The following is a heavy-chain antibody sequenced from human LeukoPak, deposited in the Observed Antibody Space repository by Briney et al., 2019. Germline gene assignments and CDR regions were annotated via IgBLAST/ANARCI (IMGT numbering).Heavy chain of an antibody. CDR1: SDSITSSSYL. CDR3: ATFRFLGT. D-gene: IGHD3-3*01. Sequence: ETLSLTCSVSSDSITSSSYLWVWVRQPPGKGLEWVANIKPGGNEKYYVDSVKGRFTISRDNVKNSLYLQMNGLRAEDTAIYYCATFRFLGTWGQGTMVTVSP. J-gene: IGHJ3*01. CDR2: IKPGGNEK. V-gene: IGHV3-7*03.